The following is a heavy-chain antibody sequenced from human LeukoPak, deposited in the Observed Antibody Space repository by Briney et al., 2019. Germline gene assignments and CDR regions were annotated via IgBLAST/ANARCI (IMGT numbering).Heavy chain of an antibody. Sequence: GGSLRLSCAASRFTFSSYAMSRVRQVPGKGLEWVSYISSSGETEKYVDSVKGRFTISRENSKNTLHLQMNTLRAEDTAVYYCVKVINNHVWDPGDYWGQGTLVTVSS. CDR1: RFTFSSYA. D-gene: IGHD3-16*01. CDR3: VKVINNHVWDPGDY. V-gene: IGHV3-23*01. CDR2: ISSSGETE. J-gene: IGHJ4*02.